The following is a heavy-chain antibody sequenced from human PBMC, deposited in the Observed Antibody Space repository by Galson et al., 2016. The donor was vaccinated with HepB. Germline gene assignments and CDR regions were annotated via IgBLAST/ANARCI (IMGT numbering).Heavy chain of an antibody. CDR3: ARDPEVWELPAMDV. Sequence: SLRLSCAASRFTFSNYAMHWVRQPPGKGLEWVAPLSSDGNNEYYANSVKGRFTISRDNSRNTLYLQMNGLRVDDTAVYYCARDPEVWELPAMDVWGQGTTVTVSS. J-gene: IGHJ6*02. V-gene: IGHV3-30-3*01. CDR2: LSSDGNNE. D-gene: IGHD1-26*01. CDR1: RFTFSNYA.